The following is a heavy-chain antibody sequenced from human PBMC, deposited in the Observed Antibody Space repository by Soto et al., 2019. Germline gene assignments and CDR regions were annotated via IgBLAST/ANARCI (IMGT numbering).Heavy chain of an antibody. J-gene: IGHJ4*02. CDR3: ARDGSGTEDYFDY. V-gene: IGHV3-30-3*01. Sequence: QVQLVESGGGVVQPGRSLRLSCAASGFTFSSYAMHWVRQAPGKGLEWVAVISYDGSNKYYADSVKGRFTISRDNSKNTLYLQMNSLRAEDTAVYYCARDGSGTEDYFDYWGQGNLVTVSS. CDR1: GFTFSSYA. D-gene: IGHD3-10*01. CDR2: ISYDGSNK.